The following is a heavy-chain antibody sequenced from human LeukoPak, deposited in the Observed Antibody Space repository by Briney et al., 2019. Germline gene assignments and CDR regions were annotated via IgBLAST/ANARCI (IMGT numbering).Heavy chain of an antibody. Sequence: GGSLRLSCAASGFTFSSYWMHWVRQAPGKGLVWVSRINSDGSSTSYADSVKGRFTISRDNAKNTLYLQMNSLRAEDTAVYYCARERYCSGGSCCEGGFDYWGQGTLVTVSS. J-gene: IGHJ4*02. V-gene: IGHV3-74*01. CDR1: GFTFSSYW. D-gene: IGHD2-15*01. CDR3: ARERYCSGGSCCEGGFDY. CDR2: INSDGSST.